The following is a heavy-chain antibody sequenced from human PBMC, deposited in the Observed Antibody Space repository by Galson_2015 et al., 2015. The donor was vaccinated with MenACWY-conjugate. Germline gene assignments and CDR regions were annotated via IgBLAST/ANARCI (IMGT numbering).Heavy chain of an antibody. D-gene: IGHD4-17*01. CDR2: VDYSGTT. V-gene: IGHV4-39*07. Sequence: ETLSLTCTVSGGSVTNSSDYWGWIRQPPGKGLEWIVRVDYSGTTHYNPYLKSRVTISLDTSKNQFSLNQRFVTAADTAVYYCARDSDGDNDWFDPWGQGTLVTVSA. CDR1: GGSVTNSSDY. CDR3: ARDSDGDNDWFDP. J-gene: IGHJ5*02.